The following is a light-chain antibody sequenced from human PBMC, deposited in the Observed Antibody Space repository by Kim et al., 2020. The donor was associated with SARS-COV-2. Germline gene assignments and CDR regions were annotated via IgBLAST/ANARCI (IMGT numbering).Light chain of an antibody. J-gene: IGKJ2*01. V-gene: IGKV2-28*01. CDR1: QSLLHSNGYNY. CDR2: LGS. Sequence: DIVMTQSPLSLPVTPGEPASISCRSSQSLLHSNGYNYLDWYLQKPGQSPQLLIYLGSNRASGVPDRFSGSGSGTDFTLTISRVEAEDVGIYYCMQALQTLDTFGQGTKLEI. CDR3: MQALQTLDT.